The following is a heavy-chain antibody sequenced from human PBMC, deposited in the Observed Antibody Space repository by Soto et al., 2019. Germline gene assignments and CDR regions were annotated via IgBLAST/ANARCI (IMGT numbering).Heavy chain of an antibody. CDR1: GGAISSSKW. J-gene: IGHJ5*02. CDR2: IYQSGST. CDR3: AREIPFGTSCYLSDCRGNWFDP. D-gene: IGHD2-2*01. V-gene: IGHV4-4*02. Sequence: SETLSLTCAVSGGAISSSKWWSWVRQPPGKGLEWIGEIYQSGSTNYNPSLESRVRMSVDKSRNQFSLKLTSVSAADTAVYYCAREIPFGTSCYLSDCRGNWFDPWGQGTLVT.